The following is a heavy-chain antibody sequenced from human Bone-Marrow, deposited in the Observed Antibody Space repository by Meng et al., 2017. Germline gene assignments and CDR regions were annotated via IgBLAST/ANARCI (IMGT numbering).Heavy chain of an antibody. D-gene: IGHD3-16*01. Sequence: EVQLVESRGGLIQPGGSLRLSCVASGFSVSNNYMSWVRQAPGKGLEWVSTFSGSGDWTTYADSVKGRFTISRDNSKSTLYLQMNSLRPEDTAVYYCARDGGGDPGGLDYWGRGTLVTVSS. J-gene: IGHJ4*02. CDR2: SGSGDWT. V-gene: IGHV3-66*03. CDR1: GFSVSNNY. CDR3: ARDGGGDPGGLDY.